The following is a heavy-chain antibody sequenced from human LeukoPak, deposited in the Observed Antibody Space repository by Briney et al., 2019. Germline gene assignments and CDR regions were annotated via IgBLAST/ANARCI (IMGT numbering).Heavy chain of an antibody. J-gene: IGHJ4*02. CDR1: GGSPSSYY. Sequence: SETPSLTCTVSGGSPSSYYWSWIRHPPRQGLEWIGYIYYSGSTNYNPSLKSRVTISVDTSKNQFSLKLSSVTAADTAVYYCARGSVPYSSSWYHFDYWGQGTLVSVSS. CDR3: ARGSVPYSSSWYHFDY. D-gene: IGHD6-13*01. V-gene: IGHV4-59*01. CDR2: IYYSGST.